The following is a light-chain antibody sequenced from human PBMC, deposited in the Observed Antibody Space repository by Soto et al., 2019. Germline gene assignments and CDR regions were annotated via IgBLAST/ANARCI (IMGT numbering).Light chain of an antibody. V-gene: IGKV1-5*01. CDR1: QSISSW. CDR3: QQYNSYPWT. J-gene: IGKJ1*01. CDR2: DAS. Sequence: DIQMPQSPSTLSASVGDRVTITYRASQSISSWLAWYQQKAGKAPKLLIYDASSLESGVPSRFSGSGSGTEFTLTISCLQPDDFATYYCQQYNSYPWTFGQGTKVDIK.